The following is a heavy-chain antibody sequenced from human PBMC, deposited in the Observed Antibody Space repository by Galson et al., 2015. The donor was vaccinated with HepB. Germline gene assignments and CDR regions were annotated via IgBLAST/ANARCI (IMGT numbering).Heavy chain of an antibody. CDR3: ARAGYYDSSGYYYRNSGMDV. Sequence: SLRLSCAASGFTFSSYDMHWVRQATGKGLEWVSAIGTAGDTYYPGSVKGRFTISRENAKNSLYLQMNSLRAGDTAVYYCARAGYYDSSGYYYRNSGMDVWGQGTTVTVSS. V-gene: IGHV3-13*04. D-gene: IGHD3-22*01. J-gene: IGHJ6*02. CDR1: GFTFSSYD. CDR2: IGTAGDT.